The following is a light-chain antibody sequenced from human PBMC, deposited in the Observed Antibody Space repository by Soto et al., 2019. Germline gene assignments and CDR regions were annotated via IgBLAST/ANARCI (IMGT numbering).Light chain of an antibody. Sequence: DIQMTNPQPSLFAFLGTRVTFIGRASQSVAIYLNWYQQKPGRVPKLLIHTTSSLQSGVPSRFSGSGSGTEFNLTISCLQPEDFATYYCQQYYTTPTFGQGTRLEIK. CDR1: QSVAIY. CDR2: TTS. V-gene: IGKV1-39*01. J-gene: IGKJ5*01. CDR3: QQYYTTPT.